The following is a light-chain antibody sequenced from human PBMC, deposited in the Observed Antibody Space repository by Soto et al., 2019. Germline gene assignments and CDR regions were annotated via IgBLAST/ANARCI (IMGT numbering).Light chain of an antibody. J-gene: IGLJ2*01. Sequence: QSALTQPASVSGSPGQSITISCTGTSSDVGSYNLVSWYQQHPGKAPKLMIYDVSKRPSGVSNRFSGSKSGNTASLTISGLQAEDEADYYCCSYAGSSIVVFGGGTQLTVL. CDR1: SSDVGSYNL. CDR3: CSYAGSSIVV. CDR2: DVS. V-gene: IGLV2-23*02.